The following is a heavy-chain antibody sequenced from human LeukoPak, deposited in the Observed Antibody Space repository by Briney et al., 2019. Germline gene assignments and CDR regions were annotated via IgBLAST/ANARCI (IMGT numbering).Heavy chain of an antibody. CDR2: ISSISSSI. CDR3: ARGHWGLDS. V-gene: IGHV3-21*01. J-gene: IGHJ4*02. Sequence: PGGSLRLSCAASGFTFISYSMNWVRQAPGKGLEWVSSISSISSSIYYADSVKGRFTISRDNAKNSLYLQMNSLRAEDTAVYYCARGHWGLDSWGQGTLVTVSS. D-gene: IGHD7-27*01. CDR1: GFTFISYS.